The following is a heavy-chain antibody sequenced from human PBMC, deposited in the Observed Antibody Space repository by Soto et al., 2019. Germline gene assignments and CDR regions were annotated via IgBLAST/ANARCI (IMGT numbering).Heavy chain of an antibody. V-gene: IGHV5-10-1*01. J-gene: IGHJ3*02. CDR3: ARRGRGLVGAPPNDDAFDI. Sequence: EVQLVQSGAEVKKPGESLRISCKGSGYSFTSYWITWMRQMPGKGLEWMGRIDPSDSYTNYSPSFQGHVTISADKSISTAYLQWSSVKASDTAMYYCARRGRGLVGAPPNDDAFDIWGQGSMVTVSS. CDR1: GYSFTSYW. D-gene: IGHD1-26*01. CDR2: IDPSDSYT.